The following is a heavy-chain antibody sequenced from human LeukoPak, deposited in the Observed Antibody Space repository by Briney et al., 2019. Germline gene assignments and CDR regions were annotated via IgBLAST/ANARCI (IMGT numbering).Heavy chain of an antibody. CDR3: AREDQPYGSGSYYPVDY. CDR1: GYTFTGCY. CDR2: INPNSGGT. Sequence: ASVKVSCKASGYTFTGCYMHWVRQAPGQGLEWMGRINPNSGGTNYAQKFQGRVTMTRDTSISTAYMELSRLRSDDTAVYYCAREDQPYGSGSYYPVDYWGQGTLVTVSS. D-gene: IGHD3-10*01. J-gene: IGHJ4*02. V-gene: IGHV1-2*06.